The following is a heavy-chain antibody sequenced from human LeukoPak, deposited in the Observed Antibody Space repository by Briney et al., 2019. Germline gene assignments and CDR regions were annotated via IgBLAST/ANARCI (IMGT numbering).Heavy chain of an antibody. CDR2: IYWDGLST. J-gene: IGHJ5*02. CDR3: ARGSAAAGTSKSLNR. D-gene: IGHD6-13*01. V-gene: IGHV3-43*01. CDR1: GFDFEDYA. Sequence: GGSLRLSCAASGFDFEDYAMHWVRQAPGKGLEGVSVIYWDGLSTYYADSMKGRFTISRDNSKNSLYLQMTSLMTEDTALYYCARGSAAAGTSKSLNRWGQGTLVTVSS.